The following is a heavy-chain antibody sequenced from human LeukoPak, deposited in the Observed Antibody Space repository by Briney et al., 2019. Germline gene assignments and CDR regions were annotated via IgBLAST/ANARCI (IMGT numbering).Heavy chain of an antibody. J-gene: IGHJ4*02. Sequence: SQTLSLTCTVSGGSISSGGYFWNWIRQHPGKGLGWIGNIYHSGSTYHNPSLKSRVTISVDTSKNQFSLKLSSVTAADTAVYYCARRYSGYEYFDYWGQGTLVTVSS. D-gene: IGHD5-12*01. V-gene: IGHV4-31*03. CDR1: GGSISSGGYF. CDR2: IYHSGST. CDR3: ARRYSGYEYFDY.